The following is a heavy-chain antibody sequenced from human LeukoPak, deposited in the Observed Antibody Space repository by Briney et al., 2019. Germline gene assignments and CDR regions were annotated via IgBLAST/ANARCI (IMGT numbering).Heavy chain of an antibody. CDR1: GFTFSSYS. Sequence: NPGGSLRPSCAASGFTFSSYSMNWVRQAPGKGLEWVSSISSSSSYIYYADSVKGRFTISRDNAKNSLYLQMNSLRAEDTAVYYCARSPPYDYVWGSYRSGPGMAFDIWGQGTMVTVSS. D-gene: IGHD3-16*02. CDR2: ISSSSSYI. CDR3: ARSPPYDYVWGSYRSGPGMAFDI. J-gene: IGHJ3*02. V-gene: IGHV3-21*01.